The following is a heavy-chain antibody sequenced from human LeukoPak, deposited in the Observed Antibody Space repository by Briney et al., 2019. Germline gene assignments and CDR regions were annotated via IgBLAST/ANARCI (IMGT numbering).Heavy chain of an antibody. CDR3: ARDNHYYYDSSGYYDPEYFQH. Sequence: ASVKVSCKASGYTFARYCMHWVRQAPGQGLEWMGIINPSGGSTSYTQKFQGRVTVTRDTSTSTVYMELSSLRSEDTAVYYCARDNHYYYDSSGYYDPEYFQHWGQGTLVTVSS. CDR1: GYTFARYC. CDR2: INPSGGST. D-gene: IGHD3-22*01. J-gene: IGHJ1*01. V-gene: IGHV1-46*01.